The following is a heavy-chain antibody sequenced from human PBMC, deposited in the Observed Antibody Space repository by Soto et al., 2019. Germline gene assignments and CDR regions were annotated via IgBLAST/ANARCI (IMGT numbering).Heavy chain of an antibody. V-gene: IGHV3-23*01. J-gene: IGHJ3*01. D-gene: IGHD4-17*01. Sequence: PGGSLRLSCAASGFTFNTYAMTWVRQPPGKGLEWVSSISLTGGSVYDADSVKGRFTISRDNSKNILYLRMTSLRVEDTAKYFCAKVIRRDAYGAFDVWGQGTMVTVSS. CDR1: GFTFNTYA. CDR2: ISLTGGSV. CDR3: AKVIRRDAYGAFDV.